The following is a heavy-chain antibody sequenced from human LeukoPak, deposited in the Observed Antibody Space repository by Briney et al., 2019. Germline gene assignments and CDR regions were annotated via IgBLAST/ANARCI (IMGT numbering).Heavy chain of an antibody. CDR1: GFTFNSYG. CDR3: ARDTGGESFFDY. D-gene: IGHD3-10*01. CDR2: TSGGGENT. V-gene: IGHV3-23*01. J-gene: IGHJ4*02. Sequence: GGSLRLSCAASGFTFNSYGMSWVRQAPGKGLEWVSTTSGGGENTHYADSVKGRFTISRDNSNSMLSLQMSSLRAEDTAVYYCARDTGGESFFDYWGQGTLVTVSS.